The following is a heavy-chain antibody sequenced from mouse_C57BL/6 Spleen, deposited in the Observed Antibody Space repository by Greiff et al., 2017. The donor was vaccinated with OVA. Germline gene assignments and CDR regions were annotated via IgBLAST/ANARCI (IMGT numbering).Heavy chain of an antibody. J-gene: IGHJ4*01. D-gene: IGHD1-1*01. V-gene: IGHV1-55*01. Sequence: QVQLQQSGAELVKPGASVKMSCKASGYTFPSYWITWVKQRPGQGLEWIGDIYPGSGSTNYNEKFKRKATLTVDTSSNTAYMQLSSLTTEDSAVYYCGRGDVSSPYYYAMDYWGQGTSVTVSS. CDR3: GRGDVSSPYYYAMDY. CDR1: GYTFPSYW. CDR2: IYPGSGST.